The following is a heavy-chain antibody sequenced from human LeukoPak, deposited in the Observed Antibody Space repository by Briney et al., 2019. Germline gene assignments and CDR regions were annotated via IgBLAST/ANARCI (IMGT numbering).Heavy chain of an antibody. J-gene: IGHJ4*02. V-gene: IGHV4-38-2*02. Sequence: SETLSLTCTVSGYSISSGYYWGWIRQPPGKGLEWIGNIYHSGSTYYNPSLKSRVTISVDTSKNQFSLKLSSVTAADTALYYCARDCRGGDGYTYGTDYWGQGTLVTVSS. D-gene: IGHD5-24*01. CDR3: ARDCRGGDGYTYGTDY. CDR2: IYHSGST. CDR1: GYSISSGYY.